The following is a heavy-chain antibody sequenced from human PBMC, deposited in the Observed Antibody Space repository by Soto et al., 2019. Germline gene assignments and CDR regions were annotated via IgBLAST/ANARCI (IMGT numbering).Heavy chain of an antibody. CDR3: ARDRAHFYESSGRLDL. CDR2: ISYSGST. CDR1: GDSMNNGDYF. D-gene: IGHD3-22*01. Sequence: SETLSLTCSVSGDSMNNGDYFWTWIRQTPGKGLQWIGYISYSGSTFYNPSLKTRLAMSVDTSKNQFSVRLRSVTAADTAVYYCARDRAHFYESSGRLDLWGQGMLVTV. J-gene: IGHJ4*02. V-gene: IGHV4-30-4*01.